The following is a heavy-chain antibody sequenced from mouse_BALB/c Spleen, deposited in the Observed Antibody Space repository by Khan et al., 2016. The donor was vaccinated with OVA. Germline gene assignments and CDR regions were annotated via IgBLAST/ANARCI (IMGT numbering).Heavy chain of an antibody. V-gene: IGHV1-26*01. CDR1: GYTFTDYY. CDR2: INPNNGDT. Sequence: VQLKQSGPELVKPGASVKMSCKASGYTFTDYYMKWMKQSHGKSLEWIGDINPNNGDTFYNQKFKGKATLTVDKSSSTAYTQLNSLTSEDSAVYYGARGLFDVWGAGTTVTVSS. J-gene: IGHJ1*01. CDR3: ARGLFDV.